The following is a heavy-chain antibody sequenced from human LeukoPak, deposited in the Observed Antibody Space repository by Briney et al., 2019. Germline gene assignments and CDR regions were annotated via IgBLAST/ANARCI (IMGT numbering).Heavy chain of an antibody. D-gene: IGHD3-10*02. V-gene: IGHV3-48*03. CDR2: IGSSGSTI. CDR1: GFTFRSHE. CDR3: AELGITMIGGV. Sequence: GGSLRLSCAASGFTFRSHEMNWVRQAPGKGLEWVSYIGSSGSTIYYADSVKGRFTISRDNAKNSLYLQMNSLRAEDTAVYYCAELGITMIGGVWGKGTTVTISS. J-gene: IGHJ6*04.